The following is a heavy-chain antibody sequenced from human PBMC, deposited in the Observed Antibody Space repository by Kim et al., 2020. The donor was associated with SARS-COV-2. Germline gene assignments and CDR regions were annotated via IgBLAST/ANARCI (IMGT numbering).Heavy chain of an antibody. CDR1: GFTFSSYT. CDR3: ARGAAARGLDY. V-gene: IGHV3-21*01. Sequence: GGSLRLSYAASGFTFSSYTMSCVRQAPGKGLEWVSSITSTSYIYYADSVKGRFTISRDNAKNSLYLQMNSLRAEDTAVYYCARGAAARGLDYWGQGTLAT. J-gene: IGHJ4*02. D-gene: IGHD6-6*01. CDR2: ITSTSYI.